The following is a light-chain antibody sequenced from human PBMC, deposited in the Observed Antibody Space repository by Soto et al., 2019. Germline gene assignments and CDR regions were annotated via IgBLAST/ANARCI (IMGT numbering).Light chain of an antibody. CDR2: DAS. V-gene: IGKV1-5*01. Sequence: DIQMTQSPSTLSASVGDRVTITCRASQSISSWLAWFQQKPGKAPKLLMYDASSLESGVPSRISGSGSGTDFTLTISSLQPEDFATYYCQQANSFPITFGQGTRLEIK. CDR3: QQANSFPIT. CDR1: QSISSW. J-gene: IGKJ5*01.